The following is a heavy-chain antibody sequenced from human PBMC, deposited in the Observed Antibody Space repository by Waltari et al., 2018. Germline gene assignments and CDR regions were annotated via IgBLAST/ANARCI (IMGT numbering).Heavy chain of an antibody. CDR1: GGSFSGYY. CDR2: INHSGST. Sequence: QVQLQQWGAGLLKPSETLSLTCAVYGGSFSGYYWSWIRQPPGKGLEWIGEINHSGSTNYNPSLKSRVTISVDTSKNQFSLKLSSVTAADTAVYYCARGLFIDYGGQGTLVTVSS. D-gene: IGHD3-10*01. J-gene: IGHJ4*02. V-gene: IGHV4-34*01. CDR3: ARGLFIDY.